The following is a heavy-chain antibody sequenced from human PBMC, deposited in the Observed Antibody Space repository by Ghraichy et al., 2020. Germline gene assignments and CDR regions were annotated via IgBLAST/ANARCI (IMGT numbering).Heavy chain of an antibody. CDR2: ISGSGGST. CDR3: AKWRSGDVVVVAAPRQSYGMDV. D-gene: IGHD2-15*01. CDR1: GFTFSSYA. V-gene: IGHV3-23*01. J-gene: IGHJ6*02. Sequence: GGSLRLSCAASGFTFSSYAMSWVRQAPGKGLEWVSAISGSGGSTYYADSVKGRFTISRDNSKNTLYLQMNSLRAEDTAVYYCAKWRSGDVVVVAAPRQSYGMDVWGQGTTVTVSS.